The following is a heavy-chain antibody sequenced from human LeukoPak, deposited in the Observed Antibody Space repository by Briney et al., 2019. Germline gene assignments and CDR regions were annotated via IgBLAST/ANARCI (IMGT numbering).Heavy chain of an antibody. CDR3: ARVKAYDSSGYCFDY. Sequence: SETLSLTCTVSGGSISSGDYYWSWIHQPPGKGLEWIGYIYYSGSTYYNPSLKSRVTISVDTSKNQFSLKLSSVTAAGTAVYYCARVKAYDSSGYCFDYWGQGTLVTVSS. J-gene: IGHJ4*02. CDR2: IYYSGST. CDR1: GGSISSGDYY. D-gene: IGHD3-22*01. V-gene: IGHV4-30-4*01.